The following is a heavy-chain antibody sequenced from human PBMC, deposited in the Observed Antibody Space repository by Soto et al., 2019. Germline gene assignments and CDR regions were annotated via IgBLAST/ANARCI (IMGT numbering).Heavy chain of an antibody. CDR1: GKTFTSYL. J-gene: IGHJ4*02. CDR3: ARRNYYYDSSGYYESPNYFDY. CDR2: IYPGDSDT. Sequence: XESLRLSGKGSGKTFTSYLSGSVLQMPGKGLAWMGIIYPGDSDTRYSPSFQGQVTISADKSISTAYLQWSSLKASDTAMYYCARRNYYYDSSGYYESPNYFDYWGQGTLVTVSS. V-gene: IGHV5-51*01. D-gene: IGHD3-22*01.